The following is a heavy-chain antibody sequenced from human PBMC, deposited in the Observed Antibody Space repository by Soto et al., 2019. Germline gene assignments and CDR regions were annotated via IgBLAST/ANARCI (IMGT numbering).Heavy chain of an antibody. V-gene: IGHV3-53*01. J-gene: IGHJ3*01. CDR1: GLTVSGKKY. Sequence: PGGSLRLSCAASGLTVSGKKYVAWVRQAPGKGLERVSALYDVDGSFYSDSVKGRFTTSSDSSKTTVYLQMNDLRPADTAVYYCATWHEREHAYDVWGQGTTVTVS. CDR3: ATWHEREHAYDV. D-gene: IGHD1-1*01. CDR2: LYDVDGS.